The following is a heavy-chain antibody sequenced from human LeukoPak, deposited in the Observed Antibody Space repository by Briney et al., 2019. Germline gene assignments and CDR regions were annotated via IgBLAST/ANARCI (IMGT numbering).Heavy chain of an antibody. Sequence: PGGSLRLSCAASGFTFSGYWMTWVRQAPGKGLEWVANLNQDGSVKFYVDSVKGRFTISRGNAKNSLFLQMNSLRAEDTAVYYCARDAYSDASESWGQGTLVTVSS. V-gene: IGHV3-7*01. J-gene: IGHJ5*02. CDR1: GFTFSGYW. D-gene: IGHD5-18*01. CDR2: LNQDGSVK. CDR3: ARDAYSDASES.